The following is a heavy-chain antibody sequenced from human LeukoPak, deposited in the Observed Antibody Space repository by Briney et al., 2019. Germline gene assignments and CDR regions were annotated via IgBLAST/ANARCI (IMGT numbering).Heavy chain of an antibody. Sequence: PGGSLRLSCTGSGFTLSNAWMSWVRQAPGKGLEWVGRIKSEADDGTTDCAAPVKGRFTILRDVSKNTLDLQMNSLNTDDTALYYCTAGPACWGRGTLVTVSS. CDR3: TAGPAC. J-gene: IGHJ4*02. CDR2: IKSEADDGTT. V-gene: IGHV3-15*01. CDR1: GFTLSNAW.